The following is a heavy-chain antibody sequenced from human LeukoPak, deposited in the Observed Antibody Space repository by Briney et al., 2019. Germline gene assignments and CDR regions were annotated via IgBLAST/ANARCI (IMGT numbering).Heavy chain of an antibody. V-gene: IGHV4-31*03. D-gene: IGHD3-16*01. CDR2: IYYSGST. CDR3: ARRRAFGEGGSFDY. Sequence: PSQTLSLTCTVSGGSISSAGYYWSWIRQHPGKGLEWIGYIYYSGSTYYNASLKSRVTMSVDTSKNQLSLKLSSVTAADTAVYYCARRRAFGEGGSFDYWGQGILVTVSS. CDR1: GGSISSAGYY. J-gene: IGHJ4*02.